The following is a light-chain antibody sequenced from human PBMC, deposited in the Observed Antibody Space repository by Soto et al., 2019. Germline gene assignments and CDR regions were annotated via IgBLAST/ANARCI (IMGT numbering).Light chain of an antibody. J-gene: IGKJ1*01. Sequence: DLQMTPSPATLPGSLGDRVTITCGASQTISSCLAWYQQKPGKAPKLLRYDASNLESGVPSRFGGSGSGTEFTLTISSLQHDDFATYYCQQNYRANPWTFGQGTKVDIK. V-gene: IGKV1-5*01. CDR2: DAS. CDR1: QTISSC. CDR3: QQNYRANPWT.